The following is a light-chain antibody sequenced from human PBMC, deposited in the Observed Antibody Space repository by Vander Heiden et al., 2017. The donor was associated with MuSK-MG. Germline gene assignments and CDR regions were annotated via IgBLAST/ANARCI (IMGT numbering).Light chain of an antibody. Sequence: DIQMTQSPSSLSASVGDRLTITCRASQSITSDLNWYQQKPGKAPKLLIYGTSSLQSGVPSRFSGSGSGTDFTLTISSLQLEDFATYYCQQSYSTPKTFGQRTKVEIK. CDR2: GTS. CDR1: QSITSD. J-gene: IGKJ1*01. CDR3: QQSYSTPKT. V-gene: IGKV1-39*01.